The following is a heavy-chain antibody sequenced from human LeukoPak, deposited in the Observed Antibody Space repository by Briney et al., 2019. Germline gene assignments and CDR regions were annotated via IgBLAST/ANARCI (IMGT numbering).Heavy chain of an antibody. J-gene: IGHJ6*03. D-gene: IGHD3-3*01. V-gene: IGHV3-48*01. CDR1: GFTFSSYS. CDR2: ISSSSSTI. Sequence: PGGSLRLSCAASGFTFSSYSMNWVRQAPGKGLEWVSYISSSSSTIYYADSVKGRFTISRDNAKNSLYLQMNSLRAEDTAVYYCARGPTQTRPTAPYYDFWSGYHGYYYYYYMDVWGKGTTVTVSS. CDR3: ARGPTQTRPTAPYYDFWSGYHGYYYYYYMDV.